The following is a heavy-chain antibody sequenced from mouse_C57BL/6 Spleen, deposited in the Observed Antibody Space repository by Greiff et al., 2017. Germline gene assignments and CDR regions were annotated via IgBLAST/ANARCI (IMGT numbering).Heavy chain of an antibody. Sequence: QVQLQQPGAELVMPGASVKLSCKASGYTFTSYWMHWVKQRPGQGLEWIGEIDPSDSYTNYHQKFKGKSTLTVDKSSSTAYMQLSSLTSEDSAVYYCARGDDGYYGGYFDVWGTGTTVTVAS. V-gene: IGHV1-69*01. CDR2: IDPSDSYT. J-gene: IGHJ1*03. D-gene: IGHD2-3*01. CDR3: ARGDDGYYGGYFDV. CDR1: GYTFTSYW.